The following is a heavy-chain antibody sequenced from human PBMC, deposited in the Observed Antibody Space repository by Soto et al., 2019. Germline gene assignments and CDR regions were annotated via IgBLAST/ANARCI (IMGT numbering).Heavy chain of an antibody. CDR2: IFHSGTN. CDR1: GYSISSGYY. Sequence: PSETLSLTCAVSGYSISSGYYWGWIRQPPGKGLEWIGSIFHSGTNYDNPSLKSRFTISVDLSKNQFSLKLSSVTAADTAVYYCARLLGYSRGYYYFDYWGQGTLVTVSS. J-gene: IGHJ4*02. D-gene: IGHD3-22*01. CDR3: ARLLGYSRGYYYFDY. V-gene: IGHV4-38-2*01.